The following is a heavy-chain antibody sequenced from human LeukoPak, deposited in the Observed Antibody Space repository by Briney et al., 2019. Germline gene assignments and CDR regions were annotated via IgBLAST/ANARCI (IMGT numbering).Heavy chain of an antibody. CDR3: ARDRGGNFDY. Sequence: GGSLRLSCAASEFTFSDYTMNWVRQAPGKGLEWVSSISSSSSYIYYADSVKGRFTISRDNAKSSLFLQMNSLRAEDTAVYYCARDRGGNFDYWGQGTLVTVSS. J-gene: IGHJ4*02. V-gene: IGHV3-21*01. CDR2: ISSSSSYI. D-gene: IGHD4-23*01. CDR1: EFTFSDYT.